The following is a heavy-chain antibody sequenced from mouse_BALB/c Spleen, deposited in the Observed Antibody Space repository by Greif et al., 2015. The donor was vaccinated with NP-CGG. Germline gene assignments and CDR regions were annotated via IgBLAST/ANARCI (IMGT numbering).Heavy chain of an antibody. CDR3: NAGGSSSDY. D-gene: IGHD1-1*01. CDR2: IDPENGDT. CDR1: GFNIKDYY. J-gene: IGHJ2*01. Sequence: VQLKESGAELVRSGASVKLSCTASGFNIKDYYMHRVKQRPEQGLEWIGWIDPENGDTEYAPKFQGKATMTADTSSNTAYLQLSSLTSEDTAVYYCNAGGSSSDYWGQGTTLTVSS. V-gene: IGHV14-4*02.